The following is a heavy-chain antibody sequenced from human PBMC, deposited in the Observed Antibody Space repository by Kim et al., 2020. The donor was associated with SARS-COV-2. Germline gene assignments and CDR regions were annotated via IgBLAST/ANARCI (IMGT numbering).Heavy chain of an antibody. J-gene: IGHJ3*02. D-gene: IGHD3-10*01. CDR3: ARGRKELWFGETDAFDI. V-gene: IGHV3-13*01. Sequence: KGRFTISRENAKNSLYLQMNSLRAGDTAVYYCARGRKELWFGETDAFDIWGQGTMVTVSS.